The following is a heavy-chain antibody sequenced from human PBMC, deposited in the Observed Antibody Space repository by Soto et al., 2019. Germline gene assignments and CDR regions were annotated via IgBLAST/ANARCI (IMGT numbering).Heavy chain of an antibody. D-gene: IGHD3-22*01. Sequence: EVQLLESGGGLVQPGGSLRLSCAASGFTFSSYAMSWVRQAPGKGLEWVSAISGSGGSTYYADSVKGRFTISRDNSKNTLYLQMNSLRAEDTAVYYCAKVGITMIVVVITTRGYFDYWGQGTLVTVSS. CDR1: GFTFSSYA. J-gene: IGHJ4*02. CDR2: ISGSGGST. V-gene: IGHV3-23*01. CDR3: AKVGITMIVVVITTRGYFDY.